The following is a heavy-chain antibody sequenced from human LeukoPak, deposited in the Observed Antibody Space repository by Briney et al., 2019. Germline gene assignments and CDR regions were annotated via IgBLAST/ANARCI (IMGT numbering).Heavy chain of an antibody. CDR2: INHSGST. CDR3: ARDGGYYDSSDYYYYYGMDV. CDR1: GGSFSGYY. J-gene: IGHJ6*01. V-gene: IGHV4-34*01. D-gene: IGHD3-22*01. Sequence: SETLSLTCAVYGGSFSGYYWSWIRQSPGKGLEWIGEINHSGSTNYNPSLKSRVTISVDSSKNQFSLKLGSVTAADTAVYYCARDGGYYDSSDYYYYYGMDVWKQGTTVIVSA.